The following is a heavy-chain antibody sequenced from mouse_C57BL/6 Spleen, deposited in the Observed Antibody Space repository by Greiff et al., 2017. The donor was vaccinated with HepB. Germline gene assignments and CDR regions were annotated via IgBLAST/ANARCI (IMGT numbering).Heavy chain of an antibody. Sequence: EVMLVESGGDLVKPGGSLKLSCAASGFTFSSYGMSWVRQTPDKRLEWVATISSGGSYTYYPDSVKGRFTISRDNAKNTLYLQMSSLKSEDTAMYYCARGGYGSSVYYAMDYWGQGTSVTVSS. CDR2: ISSGGSYT. J-gene: IGHJ4*01. V-gene: IGHV5-6*02. D-gene: IGHD1-1*01. CDR1: GFTFSSYG. CDR3: ARGGYGSSVYYAMDY.